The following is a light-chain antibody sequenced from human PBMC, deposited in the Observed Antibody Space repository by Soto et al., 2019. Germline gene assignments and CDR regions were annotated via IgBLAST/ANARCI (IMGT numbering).Light chain of an antibody. J-gene: IGKJ5*01. CDR3: HQYATSPYT. Sequence: IVLTPSPGTLSLSPGEGATLSCRASQSLSTVFLAWYQQKPGQAPRLLIYGTSRKATGIPDRFSGSGSGTDFTLTISRLEPEDFAVYFCHQYATSPYTFGLGTRLEIK. CDR1: QSLSTVF. V-gene: IGKV3-20*01. CDR2: GTS.